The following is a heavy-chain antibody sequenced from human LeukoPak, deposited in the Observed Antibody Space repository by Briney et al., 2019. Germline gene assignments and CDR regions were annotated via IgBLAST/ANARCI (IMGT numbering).Heavy chain of an antibody. CDR1: GYTFTSYY. J-gene: IGHJ4*02. D-gene: IGHD5-24*01. Sequence: APVKVSCKASGYTFTSYYMHWVRQAPGQGLEWMGIINPSGGSTSYAQKFQGRVTMTRDMSTSTVYMELSSLRSEDTAVYYCAKDLNRYIFDYWGQGTLVTVSS. V-gene: IGHV1-46*01. CDR2: INPSGGST. CDR3: AKDLNRYIFDY.